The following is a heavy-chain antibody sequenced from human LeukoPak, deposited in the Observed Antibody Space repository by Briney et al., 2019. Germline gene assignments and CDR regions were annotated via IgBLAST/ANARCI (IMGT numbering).Heavy chain of an antibody. Sequence: GRSLRLSCAASGFTFSSYGMHWVRQAPGKGLEWVAVIWYDGSNKYYADSVKGRFTISRDNSKNTLYPQMNSLRAEDTAVYYCARGPYSSSDPAGFDYWGQGTLVTVSS. J-gene: IGHJ4*02. CDR3: ARGPYSSSDPAGFDY. D-gene: IGHD6-13*01. CDR2: IWYDGSNK. CDR1: GFTFSSYG. V-gene: IGHV3-33*01.